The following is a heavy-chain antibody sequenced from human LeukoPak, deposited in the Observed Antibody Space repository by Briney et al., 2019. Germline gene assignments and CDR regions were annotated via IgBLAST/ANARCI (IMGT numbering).Heavy chain of an antibody. CDR3: VREMATITGFDC. CDR1: GYTFTSYN. D-gene: IGHD5-24*01. CDR2: INPSDGGT. J-gene: IGHJ4*02. Sequence: GASVKVSCKASGYTFTSYNMHWVRQAPGQGLEWMGMINPSDGGTNYAQKFQGRVTMTRDTSTSTLYMEGSSLRSEDTAVYCCVREMATITGFDCWGQGTLVIVSS. V-gene: IGHV1-46*01.